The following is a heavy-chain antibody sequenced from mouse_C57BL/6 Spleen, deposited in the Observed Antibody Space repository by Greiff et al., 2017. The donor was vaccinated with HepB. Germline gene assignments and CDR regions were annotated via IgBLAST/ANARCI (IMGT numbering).Heavy chain of an antibody. CDR2: INPGSGGT. V-gene: IGHV1-54*01. CDR3: ARSELLRYPYFDY. D-gene: IGHD1-1*01. Sequence: VKVVESGAELVRPGTSVKVSCKASGYAFTNYLIEWVKQRPGQGLEWIGVINPGSGGTNYNEKFKGKATLTADKSSSTAYMQLSSLTSEDSAVYFCARSELLRYPYFDYWGQGTTLTVSS. J-gene: IGHJ2*01. CDR1: GYAFTNYL.